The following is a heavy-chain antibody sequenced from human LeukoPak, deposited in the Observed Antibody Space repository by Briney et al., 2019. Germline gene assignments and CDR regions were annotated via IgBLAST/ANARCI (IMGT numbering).Heavy chain of an antibody. Sequence: GASVKVSCKASGYTFTSYAMNWVRQAPGQGLKWMGWINTNTGNPTYAQGFTGRFVFSLDTSVSTAYLQISSLKAEDTAVYYCAWVGTAMALDYWGQGTLVTASS. D-gene: IGHD5-18*01. J-gene: IGHJ4*02. CDR2: INTNTGNP. CDR1: GYTFTSYA. CDR3: AWVGTAMALDY. V-gene: IGHV7-4-1*02.